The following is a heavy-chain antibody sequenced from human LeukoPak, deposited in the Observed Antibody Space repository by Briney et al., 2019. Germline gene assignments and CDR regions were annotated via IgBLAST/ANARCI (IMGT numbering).Heavy chain of an antibody. Sequence: PGGSLRLSCAASGFTFSDYYMSWIRQAPGKGLEWVSYISSSGSTIYYADSVKGRFTISRDNAKNSLYLQMNSLRAEDTAVYYCARDAYCGGDCKGMEDFDYWGQGTLVTVSS. CDR2: ISSSGSTI. CDR1: GFTFSDYY. J-gene: IGHJ4*02. D-gene: IGHD2-21*01. CDR3: ARDAYCGGDCKGMEDFDY. V-gene: IGHV3-11*04.